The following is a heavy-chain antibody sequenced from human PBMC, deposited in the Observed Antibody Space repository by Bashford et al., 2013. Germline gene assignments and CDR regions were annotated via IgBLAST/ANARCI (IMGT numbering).Heavy chain of an antibody. Sequence: SETLSLTCTVSGGSISSGDYYWSWIRQPPGKGLEWIGYIYYSGSTYYNPSLKSRVTISVDTSKNQFSLKLSSVTAADTAVYYCARAWEYSYGYQRXFDYWGQGPWSPSPQ. V-gene: IGHV4-30-4*01. CDR3: ARAWEYSYGYQRXFDY. CDR2: IYYSGST. D-gene: IGHD5-18*01. CDR1: GGSISSGDYY. J-gene: IGHJ4*02.